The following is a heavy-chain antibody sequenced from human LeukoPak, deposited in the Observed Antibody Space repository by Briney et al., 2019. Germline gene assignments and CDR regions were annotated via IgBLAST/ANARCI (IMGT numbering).Heavy chain of an antibody. Sequence: SETLSLTCAVYGGSFSGYYWSWIRQPPGKGLEWIGEINHSGSTNYNPSLKSRVTISVDTSKNQFSLKLSSVTAADTAVYYCASTLVGATTRAFDIWGQGTMVTVSS. CDR2: INHSGST. CDR1: GGSFSGYY. CDR3: ASTLVGATTRAFDI. D-gene: IGHD1-26*01. V-gene: IGHV4-34*01. J-gene: IGHJ3*02.